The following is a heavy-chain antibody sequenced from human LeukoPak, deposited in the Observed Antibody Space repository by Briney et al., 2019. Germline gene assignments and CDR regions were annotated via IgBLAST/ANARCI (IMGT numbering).Heavy chain of an antibody. J-gene: IGHJ4*02. D-gene: IGHD1-1*01. Sequence: PGGSLRLSCAASGFTFSSNWMHWVRQAPGKGLVWVSEIKSDGSYISYADSVKGRFTISRDNAKNTLYLQTNSLSAEDTAVYYCARNSRYDFDYWGQGTLVTVSS. CDR3: ARNSRYDFDY. CDR2: IKSDGSYI. CDR1: GFTFSSNW. V-gene: IGHV3-74*01.